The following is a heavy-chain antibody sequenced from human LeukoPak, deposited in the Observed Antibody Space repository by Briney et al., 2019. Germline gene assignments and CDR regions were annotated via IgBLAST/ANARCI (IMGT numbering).Heavy chain of an antibody. D-gene: IGHD3-10*01. Sequence: ASVKVSCKASGYTFTSYGISWVRQAPGQGLEWMGWISAYNGNTNYAQKFQGRVTMTTDTSTNTAYMELRSLRSDDTAVYYCARDLVTLVRGHYLCLDYWGQGTLVTVSS. V-gene: IGHV1-18*01. CDR1: GYTFTSYG. CDR2: ISAYNGNT. CDR3: ARDLVTLVRGHYLCLDY. J-gene: IGHJ4*02.